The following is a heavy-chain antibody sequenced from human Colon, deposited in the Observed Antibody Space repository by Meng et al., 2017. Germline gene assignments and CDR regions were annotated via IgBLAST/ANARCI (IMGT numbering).Heavy chain of an antibody. J-gene: IGHJ4*02. CDR3: ARDHGYSYGLPLDY. Sequence: QVQLQQSGPGLVKPSQTLSPTCVIAGDSVSSNTAAWNWIRKSPSRGLEWLGRTYYRSKWYNEYAVSVKSRMTFNANTSKNQVSLQVNSVTPEDTAVYYCARDHGYSYGLPLDYWGQGILVTVSS. D-gene: IGHD5-18*01. CDR1: GDSVSSNTAA. V-gene: IGHV6-1*01. CDR2: TYYRSKWYN.